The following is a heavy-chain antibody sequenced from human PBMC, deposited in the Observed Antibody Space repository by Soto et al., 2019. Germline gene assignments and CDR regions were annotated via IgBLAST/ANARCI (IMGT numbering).Heavy chain of an antibody. D-gene: IGHD3-3*01. J-gene: IGHJ6*02. Sequence: PSQTLSLPCAISGDSVSSNSAAWSWIRQSPSRGLEWLGRTYYRSKWYNDYAVSVKSRITINPDTSKNQFSLQLNSVTPEDTAVYYCARNYDFWSGYPYGMDVWGQGTTVTVSS. CDR3: ARNYDFWSGYPYGMDV. CDR1: GDSVSSNSAA. V-gene: IGHV6-1*01. CDR2: TYYRSKWYN.